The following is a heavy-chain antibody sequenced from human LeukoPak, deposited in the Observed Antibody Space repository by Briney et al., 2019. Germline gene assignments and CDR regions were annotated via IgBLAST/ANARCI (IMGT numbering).Heavy chain of an antibody. J-gene: IGHJ3*02. CDR2: IYYSGST. CDR1: GGSISSYY. V-gene: IGHV4-59*12. Sequence: SETLSLTCTVSGGSISSYYWSWIRQPPGKGLEWIGYIYYSGSTNYDPSLKSRVTISVDTSKNQFSLKLSSVTAADTAVYYCARGFRRNYYDSSGSKGAFDIWGQGTMVTVSS. CDR3: ARGFRRNYYDSSGSKGAFDI. D-gene: IGHD3-22*01.